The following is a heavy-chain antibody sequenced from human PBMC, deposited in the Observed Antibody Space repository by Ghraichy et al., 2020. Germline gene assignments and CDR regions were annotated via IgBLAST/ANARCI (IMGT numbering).Heavy chain of an antibody. D-gene: IGHD3-3*01. Sequence: GGSLRLSCAASGFTFSSYAMSWVRQAPGKGLEWVSAISGSGGSTYYADSVKGRFTISRDNSKNTLYLQMNSLRAEDTAVYYCAKAKGIRFLEWLFYYGMDVWGQGTTVTVSS. V-gene: IGHV3-23*01. J-gene: IGHJ6*02. CDR2: ISGSGGST. CDR3: AKAKGIRFLEWLFYYGMDV. CDR1: GFTFSSYA.